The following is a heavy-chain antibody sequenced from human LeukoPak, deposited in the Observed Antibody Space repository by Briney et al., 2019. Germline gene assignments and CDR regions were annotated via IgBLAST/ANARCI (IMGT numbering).Heavy chain of an antibody. CDR2: MNPNSGNT. CDR3: AREKLHSDAFDI. Sequence: ASVKVSCKPSGYSFTNYDINWVREATGQVLEWMGWMNPNSGNTGYAQKFQGRVTITRNTSISTAYMELSSLRSEDTAVYYCAREKLHSDAFDIWGQGTMVTVSS. CDR1: GYSFTNYD. J-gene: IGHJ3*02. V-gene: IGHV1-8*03.